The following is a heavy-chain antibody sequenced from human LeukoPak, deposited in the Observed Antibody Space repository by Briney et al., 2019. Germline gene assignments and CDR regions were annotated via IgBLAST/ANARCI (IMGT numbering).Heavy chain of an antibody. V-gene: IGHV3-23*01. J-gene: IGHJ4*02. D-gene: IGHD2-15*01. CDR3: AKGLSVASSFFDQ. CDR2: INTRADET. Sequence: GGSLTLSCAASGFSFSNYGMSWFRQAPGKGLEWVSTINTRADETHYADSVRGRFTIFRDNSKSTLALHMSNLRVEDTAVYYCAKGLSVASSFFDQWGQGTLVTVSS. CDR1: GFSFSNYG.